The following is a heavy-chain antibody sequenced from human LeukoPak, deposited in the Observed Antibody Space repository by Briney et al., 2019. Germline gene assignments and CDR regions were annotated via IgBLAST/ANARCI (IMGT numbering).Heavy chain of an antibody. Sequence: KPSETLSLTCTVSGGSISSYYWSWIRQPPGKGLEWIGYTYYSGSTNYNPSLKSRVTISVDTSKNQFSLKLSSVTAADTAVYYCARHGGHFDYWGQGTLVTVSS. J-gene: IGHJ4*02. CDR1: GGSISSYY. CDR2: TYYSGST. D-gene: IGHD3-3*01. V-gene: IGHV4-59*08. CDR3: ARHGGHFDY.